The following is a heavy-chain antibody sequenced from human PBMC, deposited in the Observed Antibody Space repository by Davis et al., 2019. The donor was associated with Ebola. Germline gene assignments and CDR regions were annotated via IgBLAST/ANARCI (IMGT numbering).Heavy chain of an antibody. CDR2: INHSGST. Sequence: MPSETLSLTCTVSGGSFSGYYWSWIRLPPGKGLGWIGEINHSGSTNYNPSLKSRVTISVDTSKNQFSLKLSSVTAAETAVYYCARAPLFMAGRSFDYWGQGTLVTVSS. J-gene: IGHJ4*02. CDR3: ARAPLFMAGRSFDY. V-gene: IGHV4-34*01. D-gene: IGHD3-10*02. CDR1: GGSFSGYY.